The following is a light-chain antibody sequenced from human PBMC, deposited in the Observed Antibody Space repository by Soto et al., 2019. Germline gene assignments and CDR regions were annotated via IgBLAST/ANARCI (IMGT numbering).Light chain of an antibody. Sequence: QSALTQPRSVSGSPGQSVTIFCTGTSGDVGGYVFVSWYQQNPGKAPSLMIFHVSQRPSGVPDRFSGSKSGNTASLTISGLQAEDEADYYCCSYGGSYTWVFGGGTKLTVL. J-gene: IGLJ3*02. CDR1: SGDVGGYVF. CDR2: HVS. V-gene: IGLV2-11*01. CDR3: CSYGGSYTWV.